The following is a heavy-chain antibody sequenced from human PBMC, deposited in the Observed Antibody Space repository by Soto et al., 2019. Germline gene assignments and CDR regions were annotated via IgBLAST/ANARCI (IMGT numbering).Heavy chain of an antibody. V-gene: IGHV1-2*04. CDR2: VNPISGGT. CDR3: ARAKNFGSGELDY. CDR1: GYTFTGHY. J-gene: IGHJ4*02. Sequence: QVQLVHSGAEVKKPGASVKVSCKASGYTFTGHYILWVRQAPGQGLEWMGWVNPISGGTIYAQKFLGWVTMTRDTSTSTAYLELRSLTSDATAVYYCARAKNFGSGELDYWGQGTLVTVSS. D-gene: IGHD3-10*01.